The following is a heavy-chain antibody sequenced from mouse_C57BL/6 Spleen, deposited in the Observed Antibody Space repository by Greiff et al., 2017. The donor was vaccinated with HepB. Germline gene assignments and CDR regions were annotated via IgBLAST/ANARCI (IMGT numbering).Heavy chain of an antibody. CDR3: AITTVVARYWYFDV. J-gene: IGHJ1*03. Sequence: EVKLMESGPGLVKPSQSLSLTCSVTGYSITSGYYWNWIRQFPGNQLEWMGYISYDGSNNYNPSLKNRISITRDTSKNQFFLKLNSVTTEDTATYYCAITTVVARYWYFDVWGTGTTVTVSS. V-gene: IGHV3-6*01. D-gene: IGHD1-1*01. CDR1: GYSITSGYY. CDR2: ISYDGSN.